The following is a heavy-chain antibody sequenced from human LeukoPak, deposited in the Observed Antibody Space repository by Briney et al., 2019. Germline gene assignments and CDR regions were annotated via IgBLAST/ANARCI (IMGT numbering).Heavy chain of an antibody. D-gene: IGHD2-8*01. CDR3: ARGVQVYYYYYYYMDV. CDR2: FFYTGNT. Sequence: SQTLSLTCAVSGGSISSGSYSWSWIRQPPGKGLEWIGYFFYTGNTYYNPSLKSRVTISVDTSKNQFSLKLSSVTAADTAVYYCARGVQVYYYYYYYMDVWGKGTTVTVSS. J-gene: IGHJ6*03. V-gene: IGHV4-30-4*07. CDR1: GGSISSGSYS.